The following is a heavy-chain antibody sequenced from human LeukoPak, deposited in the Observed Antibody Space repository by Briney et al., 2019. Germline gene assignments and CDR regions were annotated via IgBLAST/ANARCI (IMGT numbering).Heavy chain of an antibody. CDR1: GYSVNNYW. V-gene: IGHV5-51*01. CDR3: ARQEYCSGGSCYTWFDP. Sequence: GESLKISCKGSGYSVNNYWIGWVRQMPGKGLEWMGIIYPADSDIRYSPSFQGQVTISADKSISTAYLQWSSLKASDTAMYYCARQEYCSGGSCYTWFDPWGQGTLVTVSS. D-gene: IGHD2-15*01. J-gene: IGHJ5*02. CDR2: IYPADSDI.